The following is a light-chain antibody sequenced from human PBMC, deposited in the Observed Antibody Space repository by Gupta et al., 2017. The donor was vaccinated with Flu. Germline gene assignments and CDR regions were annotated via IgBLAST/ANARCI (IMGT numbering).Light chain of an antibody. J-gene: IGKJ2*01. CDR2: GAS. V-gene: IGKV3-20*01. CDR1: QSVNSNY. CDR3: EQFGSPPLT. Sequence: EIELTQSPGTLSLSPGERATLSCRASQSVNSNYLAWYQQKPGKATRLLIYGASSRATGIPDRFSGSGSGTDFTLTINRLEAEDFAVYYCEQFGSPPLTFGEGTKVEI.